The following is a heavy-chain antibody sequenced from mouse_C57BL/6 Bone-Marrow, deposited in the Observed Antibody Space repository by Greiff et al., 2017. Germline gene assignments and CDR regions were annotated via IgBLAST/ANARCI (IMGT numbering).Heavy chain of an antibody. Sequence: VQLQQSVAELVRPGASVKLSCTASGFNIKNTYMHWVKQRPEQGLEWIGRIDPANGNPKYAPKFQGKATITADTSSNTAYLQLSSLTSEDTAIYYCARDGDYGSSPYWYFDVWGTGTTVTVSS. CDR1: GFNIKNTY. J-gene: IGHJ1*03. V-gene: IGHV14-3*01. CDR3: ARDGDYGSSPYWYFDV. CDR2: IDPANGNP. D-gene: IGHD1-1*01.